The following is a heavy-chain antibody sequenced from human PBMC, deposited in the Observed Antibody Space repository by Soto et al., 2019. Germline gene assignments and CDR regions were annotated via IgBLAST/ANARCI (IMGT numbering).Heavy chain of an antibody. J-gene: IGHJ4*02. CDR2: IYYSGDT. V-gene: IGHV4-59*01. CDR1: GGSISSYY. Sequence: QVQLQESGPGLVKPSETLSLTCTVSGGSISSYYWSWIRQPPGKGLEWIGYIYYSGDTNYNPSLKSRVTISVDTSKNQFSLSLSSLTAVDTAVYYCARDTRYGVLDYWGQGTLVTVSS. CDR3: ARDTRYGVLDY. D-gene: IGHD4-17*01.